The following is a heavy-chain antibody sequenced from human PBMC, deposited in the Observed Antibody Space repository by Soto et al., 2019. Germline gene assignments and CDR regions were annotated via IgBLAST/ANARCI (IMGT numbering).Heavy chain of an antibody. CDR2: IFSNDET. CDR3: ARTVARMDLDY. V-gene: IGHV2-26*01. J-gene: IGHJ4*02. CDR1: GFSLSNARMG. Sequence: QVTLKESGPVLVKPTETLTLTCTVSGFSLSNARMGVSWIRQPPGKALEWLAHIFSNDETAYSTSLKTRLTISKETSKSQVVLTMANMDPVDTATYYCARTVARMDLDYWGQGTLVTVSS. D-gene: IGHD2-21*01.